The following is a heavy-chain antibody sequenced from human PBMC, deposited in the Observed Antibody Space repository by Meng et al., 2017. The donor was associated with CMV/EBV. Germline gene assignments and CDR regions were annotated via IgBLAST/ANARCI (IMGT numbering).Heavy chain of an antibody. D-gene: IGHD3-9*01. Sequence: SETLSLTCAVYGGSFSGYYWSWIRQPPGKGLEWIGEINHSGSTNYNPYLKSRVTISVDTSKNQFALKLSSVTAADTAVYYCARGRYDILTGYYHGMDVWGQGTTVTVSS. J-gene: IGHJ6*02. CDR2: INHSGST. CDR3: ARGRYDILTGYYHGMDV. V-gene: IGHV4-34*01. CDR1: GGSFSGYY.